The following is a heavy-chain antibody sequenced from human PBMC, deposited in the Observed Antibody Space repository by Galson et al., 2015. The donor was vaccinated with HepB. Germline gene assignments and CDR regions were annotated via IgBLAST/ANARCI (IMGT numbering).Heavy chain of an antibody. CDR1: GYTFTSYG. J-gene: IGHJ4*02. Sequence: SVKVSCKASGYTFTSYGISWVRQAPGQGLEWMGWISAYNGNTNYAQKLQGRVTMTTDKSTSTAYMELSSLRSEDTAVYYCARAWTTVTTGYYFDYWGQGTLVTVSS. V-gene: IGHV1-18*01. D-gene: IGHD4-17*01. CDR2: ISAYNGNT. CDR3: ARAWTTVTTGYYFDY.